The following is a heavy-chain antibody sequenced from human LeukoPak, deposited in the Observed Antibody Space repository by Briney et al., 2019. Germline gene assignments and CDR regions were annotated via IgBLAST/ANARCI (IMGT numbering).Heavy chain of an antibody. D-gene: IGHD3-9*01. Sequence: SETLSLTCTVSGGSISSGSYYWNWIRQPAGKGLEWIGRIYTSGSTNYNPSLKSRVTISVDTSKNQFSLKLSSVTAADTAVYYCAREGYDILTGYYSSFDYWGQGTLVTVSS. J-gene: IGHJ4*02. CDR3: AREGYDILTGYYSSFDY. V-gene: IGHV4-61*02. CDR2: IYTSGST. CDR1: GGSISSGSYY.